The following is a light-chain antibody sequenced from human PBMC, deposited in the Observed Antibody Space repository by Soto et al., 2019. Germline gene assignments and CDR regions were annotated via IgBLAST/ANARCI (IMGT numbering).Light chain of an antibody. V-gene: IGLV1-40*01. CDR3: QSYDNSLSGVV. Sequence: QAVVTQPPSVSGAPGQRVTLSCTGSSSNIGAPYDVHWYQQLPGKPPKLLIYGDSSRPSGVPDRFSGSKSGTSASLAITGLRAEDEADYYCQSYDNSLSGVVFGGGTKLTVL. CDR1: SSNIGAPYD. CDR2: GDS. J-gene: IGLJ2*01.